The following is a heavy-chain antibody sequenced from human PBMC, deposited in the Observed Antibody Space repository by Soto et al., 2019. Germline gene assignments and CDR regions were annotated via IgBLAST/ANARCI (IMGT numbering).Heavy chain of an antibody. J-gene: IGHJ4*02. V-gene: IGHV3-74*01. CDR2: ISGDGVTT. CDR3: AREYYGLLTGYYTDY. CDR1: GFPFSSYW. D-gene: IGHD3-9*01. Sequence: EVQLVESGGDLVQRGGSLRLSFAASGFPFSSYWMHWVGHTPGKGLDWVARISGDGVTTYYADSVTGRFTVSRDNAKNTLSLQISGLRAEDTAVYYCAREYYGLLTGYYTDYWGQGTLVSVSS.